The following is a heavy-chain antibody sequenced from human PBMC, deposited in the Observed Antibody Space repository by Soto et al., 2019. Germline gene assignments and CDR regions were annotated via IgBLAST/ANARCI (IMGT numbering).Heavy chain of an antibody. CDR1: DASINSDNYY. CDR2: IYYRGNA. D-gene: IGHD3-9*01. V-gene: IGHV4-39*01. CDR3: ARLEGLATISYYFDF. Sequence: QLQLQESGPGLVKPSETLSLTCSVSDASINSDNYYWGWFGQPPGKGLEWIGSIYYRGNAYYNPSLQTRVTISLDKSRSQFSLKLNSVTAADSAVYFCARLEGLATISYYFDFWGPGALVTVSS. J-gene: IGHJ4*02.